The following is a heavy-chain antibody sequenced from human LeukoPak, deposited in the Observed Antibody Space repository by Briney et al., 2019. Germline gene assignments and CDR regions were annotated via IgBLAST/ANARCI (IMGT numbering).Heavy chain of an antibody. CDR1: GFTFSSYS. CDR3: AKDPSPNYYDSSGYYSGPYYFDY. Sequence: GGSLRLSCAASGFTFSSYSMNWVRQAPGKGLEWVSSISSSSSYIYYADSVKGRFTISRDNAKNSLYLQMNSLRAEDTAVYYCAKDPSPNYYDSSGYYSGPYYFDYWGQGTLVTVSS. CDR2: ISSSSSYI. D-gene: IGHD3-22*01. J-gene: IGHJ4*02. V-gene: IGHV3-21*04.